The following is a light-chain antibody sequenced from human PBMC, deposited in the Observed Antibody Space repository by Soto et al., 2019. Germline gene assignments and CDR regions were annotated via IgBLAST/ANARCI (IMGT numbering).Light chain of an antibody. CDR2: GVS. J-gene: IGKJ2*01. V-gene: IGKV3-20*01. CDR3: QQYGSSPYI. CDR1: QSLSTY. Sequence: EIVLTQSPATLSLSPGERTTLSCRASQSLSTYLAWYQQKPGQAPRLVIYGVSNRATGIPDRFSGSGSGTDFTLTISRLEPEDFAVYYCQQYGSSPYIFGQGTKLEI.